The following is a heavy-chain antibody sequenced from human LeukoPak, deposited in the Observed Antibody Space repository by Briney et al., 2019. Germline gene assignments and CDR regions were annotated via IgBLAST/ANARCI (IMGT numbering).Heavy chain of an antibody. V-gene: IGHV3-33*01. CDR1: GFTFSKYG. D-gene: IGHD5-12*01. J-gene: IGHJ4*02. Sequence: GGSLRLSCAASGFTFSKYGIHWVRQAPGKGLEWVAVIWYDGRTKYYADSVKGRFTISRDNSKDTLYLQMNSLRAEDTAVYYCARDFEYSSSTGVYWGQGTLVTVSS. CDR2: IWYDGRTK. CDR3: ARDFEYSSSTGVY.